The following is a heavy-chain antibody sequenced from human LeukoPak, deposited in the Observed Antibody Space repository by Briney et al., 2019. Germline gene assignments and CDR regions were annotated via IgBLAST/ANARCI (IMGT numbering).Heavy chain of an antibody. CDR2: INHSGST. J-gene: IGHJ3*02. CDR1: GGSFSGYY. Sequence: PSETLSLTCAVYGGSFSGYYWSWIRQPPGKGLEWIGEINHSGSTNYNPSLKSRVTISVDTSKNQFSLKLSSVTAADTAVYYCARVPRPGSSWPRRYAFDIWGQGTMVTVSS. V-gene: IGHV4-34*01. D-gene: IGHD6-13*01. CDR3: ARVPRPGSSWPRRYAFDI.